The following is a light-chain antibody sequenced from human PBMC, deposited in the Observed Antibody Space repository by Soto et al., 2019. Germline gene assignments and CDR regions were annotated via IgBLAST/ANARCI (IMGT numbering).Light chain of an antibody. J-gene: IGLJ2*01. CDR1: SSDVGEYNY. CDR2: EVS. Sequence: QSALTQPASVSGSPGQSITISCTGTSSDVGEYNYVSWYQQHPGRAPQLMIYEVSNRPSGVSNRFSGSKSGNTASLTISGLQAEDEADYYCSSYTSSSTIIFGGGTKVTVL. CDR3: SSYTSSSTII. V-gene: IGLV2-14*01.